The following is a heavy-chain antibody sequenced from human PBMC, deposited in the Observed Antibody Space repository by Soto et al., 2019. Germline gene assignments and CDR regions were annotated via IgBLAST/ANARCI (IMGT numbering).Heavy chain of an antibody. CDR1: GASISSSPYY. V-gene: IGHV4-39*01. CDR3: ARRATASGSGLDY. J-gene: IGHJ4*02. CDR2: IYYSGNT. Sequence: QLQLQESGPGLVKPSETLSLTCTVSGASISSSPYYWDWIRQPPGRGLEWIGSIYYSGNTYYNPSLKARVTISVDTSKNQFSLRLSSVTAADTAVYYCARRATASGSGLDYWGQGTLVTVSS. D-gene: IGHD3-10*01.